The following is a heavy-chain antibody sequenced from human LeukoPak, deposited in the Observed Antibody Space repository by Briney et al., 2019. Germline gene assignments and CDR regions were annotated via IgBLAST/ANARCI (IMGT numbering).Heavy chain of an antibody. CDR1: GFTFGDYA. D-gene: IGHD7-27*01. Sequence: GSLRLSCTASGFTFGDYAMSWVRQAPGKGLEWVSVIYSGGSTYYADSVKGRFTISRDNSKNTLYLQMNSLRAEDTAVYYCARNWGEVWFDYWGQGTLVTVSS. CDR3: ARNWGEVWFDY. CDR2: IYSGGST. J-gene: IGHJ4*02. V-gene: IGHV3-66*02.